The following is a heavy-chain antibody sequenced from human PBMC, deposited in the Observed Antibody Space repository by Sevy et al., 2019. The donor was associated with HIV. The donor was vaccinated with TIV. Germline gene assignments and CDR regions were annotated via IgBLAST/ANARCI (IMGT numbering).Heavy chain of an antibody. V-gene: IGHV3-23*01. D-gene: IGHD1-26*01. J-gene: IGHJ4*02. CDR3: AKFSGTYSFDN. Sequence: GGSLRLSCAASGFTFSTYAMAWVRQAPGKGLEWVSSVSNSGDITFHGDPVKGRFITSRDNSRNTLFLQMDSLGGDDTDVYYCAKFSGTYSFDNWGQGTLVTVSS. CDR2: VSNSGDIT. CDR1: GFTFSTYA.